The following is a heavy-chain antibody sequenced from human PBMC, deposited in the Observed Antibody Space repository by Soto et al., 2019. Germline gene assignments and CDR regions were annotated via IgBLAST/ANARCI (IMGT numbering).Heavy chain of an antibody. CDR2: INSDGSST. CDR3: VRTTLVVAAATREDY. Sequence: EVQLVESGGGLVQPGGSLRLSCSASGFTFSSYWMHWVRQAPGKGLVWVSRINSDGSSTSYADSVKGRFTISRDNAKDTLYLQMNSLNAEDTAVYYCVRTTLVVAAATREDYWGQGKLVTVS. CDR1: GFTFSSYW. V-gene: IGHV3-74*01. D-gene: IGHD2-15*01. J-gene: IGHJ4*02.